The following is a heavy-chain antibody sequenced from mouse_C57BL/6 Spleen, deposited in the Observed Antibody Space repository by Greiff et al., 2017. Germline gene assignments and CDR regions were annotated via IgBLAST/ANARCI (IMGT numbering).Heavy chain of an antibody. Sequence: QVQLKQPGAELVKPGASVKMSCKASGYTFTSYWITWVKQRPGQGLEWIGDIYPGSGSTNYNEKFKSKATLTVDTSSSTAYMQLSSLTSEDSAVYYCSRFYDYDGGFAYWGQGTLVTVSA. CDR3: SRFYDYDGGFAY. CDR1: GYTFTSYW. CDR2: IYPGSGST. V-gene: IGHV1-55*01. D-gene: IGHD2-4*01. J-gene: IGHJ3*01.